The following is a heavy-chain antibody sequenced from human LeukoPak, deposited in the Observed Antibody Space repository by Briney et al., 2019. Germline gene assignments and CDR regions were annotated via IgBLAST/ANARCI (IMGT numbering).Heavy chain of an antibody. Sequence: SQTLSLTCAISGDSVSSNSAAWNWIRQSPSGGLEWLGRTYYRSKWYNDYAVSVKSRITINPDTSKNQFSLQLNSVTPEDTAVYYCARAPIAAAGTFDYWGQGTLVTVSS. CDR3: ARAPIAAAGTFDY. CDR1: GDSVSSNSAA. V-gene: IGHV6-1*01. CDR2: TYYRSKWYN. D-gene: IGHD6-13*01. J-gene: IGHJ4*02.